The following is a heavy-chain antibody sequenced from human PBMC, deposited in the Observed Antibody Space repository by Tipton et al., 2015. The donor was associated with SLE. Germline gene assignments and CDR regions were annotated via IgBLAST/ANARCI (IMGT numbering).Heavy chain of an antibody. CDR3: ARDSLNWGSYYHGIDV. CDR1: GGSIIDYY. D-gene: IGHD3-16*01. V-gene: IGHV4-59*12. J-gene: IGHJ6*02. CDR2: IYYSGVT. Sequence: GLVKPSETLSLTCTVSGGSIIDYYWSWIRQPPGKGLEWIGYIYYSGVTNYNPSLKSRVTISLDTSKNEISLKLSSVTAADTAVYYCARDSLNWGSYYHGIDVWGQGTTVTVSS.